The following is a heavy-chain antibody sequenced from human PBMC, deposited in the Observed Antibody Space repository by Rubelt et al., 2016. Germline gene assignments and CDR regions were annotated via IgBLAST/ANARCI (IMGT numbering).Heavy chain of an antibody. CDR3: AKDSGDSSGWYD. V-gene: IGHV3-23*01. D-gene: IGHD6-19*01. CDR2: ISGSGGRT. CDR1: GGFISSSDYY. Sequence: LQLQESGPGLVKPSEILSLTCIVSGGFISSSDYYWGWVRQPPGKGLEWVSAISGSGGRTYYADSVKGRFTISRDNSKNTLYLQMNSLRVEDTAVYYCAKDSGDSSGWYDWGQGTLVTVSS. J-gene: IGHJ4*02.